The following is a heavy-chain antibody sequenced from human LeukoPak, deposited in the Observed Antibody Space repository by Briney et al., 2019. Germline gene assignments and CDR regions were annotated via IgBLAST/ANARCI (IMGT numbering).Heavy chain of an antibody. J-gene: IGHJ4*02. Sequence: GASVKVSCKASGYTFTSYDINWVRQATGQGLEWMGWMNPNSGNTGYAQKFQGRVTITRNTSISTAYMELSGLRSEDTAVYYCARGSYCSSTSCYGDVDYWGQGTLVTVSS. D-gene: IGHD2-2*01. CDR2: MNPNSGNT. V-gene: IGHV1-8*03. CDR1: GYTFTSYD. CDR3: ARGSYCSSTSCYGDVDY.